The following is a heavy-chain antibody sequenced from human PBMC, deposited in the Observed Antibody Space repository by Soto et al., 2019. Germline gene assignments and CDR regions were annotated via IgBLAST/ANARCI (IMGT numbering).Heavy chain of an antibody. J-gene: IGHJ4*02. CDR1: GLTFSRYT. Sequence: QVQLVESGGGVVQPGRSLRLSCAASGLTFSRYTMHWVRQAPGKGLEWVAVISYDGNNKYYADSAKGRFTISRDNSKNTLSLQMNSLRPEDTAVYYCARFRSERPFDYWGQGTLVTVSS. V-gene: IGHV3-30-3*01. CDR3: ARFRSERPFDY. CDR2: ISYDGNNK.